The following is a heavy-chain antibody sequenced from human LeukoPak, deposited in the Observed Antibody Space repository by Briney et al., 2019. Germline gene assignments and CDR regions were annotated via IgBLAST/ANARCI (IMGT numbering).Heavy chain of an antibody. D-gene: IGHD4-17*01. CDR1: GFTFDDYA. J-gene: IGHJ4*02. CDR3: AKPQTTVTTYQFFDS. Sequence: PGRSLRLSCAASGFTFDDYAMHWVRQAPGKGLEWVSGISWNSGSIGYADSVKGRFTISRDNSKNTLYLQMNSLRAEDTAVYYCAKPQTTVTTYQFFDSWGQGTLVTVSS. CDR2: ISWNSGSI. V-gene: IGHV3-9*01.